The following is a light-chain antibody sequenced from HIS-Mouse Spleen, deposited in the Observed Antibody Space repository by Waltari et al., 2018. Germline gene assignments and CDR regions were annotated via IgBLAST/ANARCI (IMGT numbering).Light chain of an antibody. CDR2: LGS. J-gene: IGKJ1*01. CDR3: MQALQTPWT. CDR1: QSLLHSNGYNY. Sequence: DIVMTQSPLSLPVTPGEPASISCRSSQSLLHSNGYNYLDWYLPKPGHPPQLLVYLGSNRASGVPDRFSGSGSGTDFTLKISRVEAEDVGVYYCMQALQTPWTFGQGTKVEIK. V-gene: IGKV2-28*01.